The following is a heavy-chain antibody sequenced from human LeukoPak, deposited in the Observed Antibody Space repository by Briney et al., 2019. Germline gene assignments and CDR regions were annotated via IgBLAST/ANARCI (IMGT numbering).Heavy chain of an antibody. CDR2: IYYSGSTNT. CDR1: GGSISSYY. D-gene: IGHD1-26*01. V-gene: IGHV4-59*08. J-gene: IGHJ4*02. CDR3: ARHGASYPYSY. Sequence: SETLSLTCTVSGGSISSYYWSWIRQPPGKGLEWIGYIYYSGSTNTNYNPSLKSRVTISVDTSKSQFSLNLSSVTAADTAVYYCARHGASYPYSYWGQGTLVTVSS.